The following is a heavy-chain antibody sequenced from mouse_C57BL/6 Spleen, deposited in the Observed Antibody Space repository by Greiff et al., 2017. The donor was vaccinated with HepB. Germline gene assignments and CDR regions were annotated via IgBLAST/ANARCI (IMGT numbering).Heavy chain of an antibody. Sequence: QQSCKASGYTFTSYWMQWVKQRPGQGLEWIGEIDPSDSYTNYNQKFKGKATLTVDTSSSTAYMQLSSLTSEDSAVYYCARSGFAYWGQGTLVTVSA. CDR3: ARSGFAY. V-gene: IGHV1-50*01. J-gene: IGHJ3*01. CDR2: IDPSDSYT. CDR1: GYTFTSYW.